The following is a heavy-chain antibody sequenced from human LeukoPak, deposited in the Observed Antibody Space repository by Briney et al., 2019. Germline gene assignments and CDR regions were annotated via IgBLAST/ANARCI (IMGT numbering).Heavy chain of an antibody. Sequence: GGSLRLSCAASGFTFSSYGMHWVRQAPGKGLEWVAVISYDGSNKYYADSVKGRFTISRDNSKNTLYLQMNSLRAEDTAVYYCAKDIPPRAAYYYYGMDVWGQGTTVTVSS. CDR1: GFTFSSYG. CDR2: ISYDGSNK. CDR3: AKDIPPRAAYYYYGMDV. V-gene: IGHV3-30*18. J-gene: IGHJ6*02. D-gene: IGHD6-25*01.